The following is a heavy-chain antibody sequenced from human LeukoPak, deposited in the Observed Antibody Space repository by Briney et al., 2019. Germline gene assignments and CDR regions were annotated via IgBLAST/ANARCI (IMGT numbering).Heavy chain of an antibody. J-gene: IGHJ4*02. Sequence: GASVKVSCKASGYTFTGYYIHWVRQAPGQGLEWMGRINPNSGGTNSAQKFQGRVTMTRDTSISTAYMELSRLRSDDTAVYYCARTWERNYDNSGYYGYWGQGTLVTVSS. CDR1: GYTFTGYY. CDR3: ARTWERNYDNSGYYGY. D-gene: IGHD3-22*01. V-gene: IGHV1-2*02. CDR2: INPNSGGT.